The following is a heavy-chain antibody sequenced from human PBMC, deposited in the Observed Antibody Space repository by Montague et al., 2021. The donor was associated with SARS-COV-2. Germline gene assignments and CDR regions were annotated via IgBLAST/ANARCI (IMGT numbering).Heavy chain of an antibody. CDR2: IRSKAYGGTT. CDR1: GFTFGDYA. D-gene: IGHD5-24*01. V-gene: IGHV3-49*03. CDR3: TRAPERWLQMTSDCFDP. Sequence: SLRLSCAASGFTFGDYAMSWFRQAPGKGLEWVGFIRSKAYGGTTEYVASVKGRFTISRDDSKSLAYLQMNSLKTEDTAVYYCTRAPERWLQMTSDCFDPWGQGTLVTVSS. J-gene: IGHJ5*02.